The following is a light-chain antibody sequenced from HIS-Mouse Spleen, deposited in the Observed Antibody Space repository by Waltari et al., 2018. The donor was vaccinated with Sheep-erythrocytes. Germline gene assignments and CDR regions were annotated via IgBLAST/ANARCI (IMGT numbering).Light chain of an antibody. CDR1: SSDVGGYNY. Sequence: QSALTQPRSVSGSPGQSVTISCTGTSSDVGGYNYVSWYQQHPDKAPKLMIYDVSERPSGVPDRFSVSKSGNTASLTISGLQAEDEADYYCCSYAGSYNHVFATGTKVTVL. V-gene: IGLV2-11*01. CDR3: CSYAGSYNHV. CDR2: DVS. J-gene: IGLJ1*01.